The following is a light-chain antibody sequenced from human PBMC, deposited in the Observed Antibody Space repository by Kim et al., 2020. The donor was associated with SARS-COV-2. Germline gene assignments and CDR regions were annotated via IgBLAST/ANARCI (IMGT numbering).Light chain of an antibody. CDR2: DAS. CDR3: QQDNNWPLT. CDR1: QSISSY. Sequence: EIVMTQSPATLSVSPGERVTLSCRASQSISSYLAWYQQKPGQAPGLLIYDASTRATGVPARFSGSGSGTEFTLTISSLQSEDFGVYYCQQDNNWPLTFGGGTKVDIK. J-gene: IGKJ4*01. V-gene: IGKV3-15*01.